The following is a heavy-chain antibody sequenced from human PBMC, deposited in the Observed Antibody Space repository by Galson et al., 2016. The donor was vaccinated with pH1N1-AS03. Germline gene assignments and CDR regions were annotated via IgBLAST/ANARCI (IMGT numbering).Heavy chain of an antibody. CDR2: IDWDDGT. J-gene: IGHJ6*02. CDR1: GFSLSTGGMR. D-gene: IGHD5-24*01. Sequence: PALVKPTQTLTLTCTVSGFSLSTGGMRVSWIRQPPGKALEWLGRIDWDDGTFYSTSLKTRLTISKDTSKNQVVLTMTNIDPVDAGTYYCARTLNYNTGLDVWGPGATVTVSS. CDR3: ARTLNYNTGLDV. V-gene: IGHV2-70*04.